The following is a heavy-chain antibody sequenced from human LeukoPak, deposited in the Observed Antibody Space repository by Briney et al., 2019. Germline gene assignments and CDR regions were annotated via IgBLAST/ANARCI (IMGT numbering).Heavy chain of an antibody. Sequence: SETLSLTCAVSGGSISSSNWWSWVRQPPGKGLEWIGEIYHSGSTNYNPSLKSRVTISVDTSKNQFSLKLSSVTAADTAVYYCARDHSGYYRYYYYYGMDVWGQGTTVTVSS. J-gene: IGHJ6*02. V-gene: IGHV4-4*02. D-gene: IGHD3-22*01. CDR1: GGSISSSNW. CDR3: ARDHSGYYRYYYYYGMDV. CDR2: IYHSGST.